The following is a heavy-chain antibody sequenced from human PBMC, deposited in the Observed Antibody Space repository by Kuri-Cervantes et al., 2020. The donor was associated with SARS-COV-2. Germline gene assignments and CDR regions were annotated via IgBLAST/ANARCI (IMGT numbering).Heavy chain of an antibody. J-gene: IGHJ6*03. CDR1: GYTFTSYY. CDR2: IAPIFGKT. Sequence: SVKVSCKASGYTFTSYYMHWVRQAPGQGLEWMGGIAPIFGKTDYAQKFQGRVTITADESTNTVYMELSSLRSEDTVVYYCATRVAGDPDYYYYYMDVWGTGTTVTVSS. D-gene: IGHD7-27*01. CDR3: ATRVAGDPDYYYYYMDV. V-gene: IGHV1-69*13.